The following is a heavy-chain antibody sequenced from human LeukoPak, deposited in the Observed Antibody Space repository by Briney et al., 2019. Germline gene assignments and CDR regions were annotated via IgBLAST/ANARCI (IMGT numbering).Heavy chain of an antibody. Sequence: QPGGSLRLSCAASGFTFSNYAMSWVRQAPGKGLEWVSGISGSGDATWYADSVKGRFTISRDNSKNTVYLQMNSLRPEDTAVYYCAKCSGGSCYASGAFDYWGQGTLVTVSS. D-gene: IGHD2-15*01. J-gene: IGHJ4*02. CDR2: ISGSGDAT. CDR1: GFTFSNYA. CDR3: AKCSGGSCYASGAFDY. V-gene: IGHV3-23*01.